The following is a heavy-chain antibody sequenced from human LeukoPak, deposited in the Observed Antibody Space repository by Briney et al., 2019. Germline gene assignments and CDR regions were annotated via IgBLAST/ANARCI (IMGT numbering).Heavy chain of an antibody. CDR1: GGTFSSYA. J-gene: IGHJ4*02. CDR2: IIPIFGTA. CDR3: ARSGVLLWFGEFVPDY. V-gene: IGHV1-69*06. Sequence: GASVKVSCKASGGTFSSYAISWVRQAPGQGLEWMGGIIPIFGTANYAQKFQGRVTITADKSTSTAYMELRSLRSDDTAVYYCARSGVLLWFGEFVPDYWGQGTLVTVSS. D-gene: IGHD3-10*01.